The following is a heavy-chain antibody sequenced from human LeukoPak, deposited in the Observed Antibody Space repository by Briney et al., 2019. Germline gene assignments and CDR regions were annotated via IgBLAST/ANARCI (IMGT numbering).Heavy chain of an antibody. J-gene: IGHJ6*03. Sequence: YPGGSLRLSCAASGFTFSSYAMNWVRQAPGRGLEWVSGFSGSGGTTYYADSVKGRFTISRDNSKNTLYLQMNSLRAEDTAVYYCANGNRCTSPNCLGYYYFYKDVWGKGTTVTVSS. V-gene: IGHV3-23*01. CDR1: GFTFSSYA. D-gene: IGHD2-8*01. CDR3: ANGNRCTSPNCLGYYYFYKDV. CDR2: FSGSGGTT.